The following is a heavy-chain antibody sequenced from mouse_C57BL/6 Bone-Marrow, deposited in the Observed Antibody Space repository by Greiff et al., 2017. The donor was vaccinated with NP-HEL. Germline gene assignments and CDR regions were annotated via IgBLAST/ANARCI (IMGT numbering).Heavy chain of an antibody. CDR3: ARGGEYGGFAY. CDR1: GYTFTDYY. Sequence: VQLQESGPVLVKPGASVKMSCKASGYTFTDYYMNWVKQSPGKSLEWIGVINPYNGGTSYNQKFKGKATLTVDKSSSTAYMELNSLTSEDSAVYYCARGGEYGGFAYWGQGTLVTVSA. D-gene: IGHD1-1*01. J-gene: IGHJ3*01. V-gene: IGHV1-19*01. CDR2: INPYNGGT.